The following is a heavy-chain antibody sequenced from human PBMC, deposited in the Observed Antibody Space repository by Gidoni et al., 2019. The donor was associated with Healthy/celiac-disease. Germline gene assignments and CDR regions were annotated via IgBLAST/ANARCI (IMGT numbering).Heavy chain of an antibody. CDR2: INHSGST. CDR1: GGSFSGYY. CDR3: ARSGAYSSSLWY. D-gene: IGHD6-6*01. Sequence: QVQLQQRGAGLLKPSETLSLTCAVYGGSFSGYYWSWIRQPPGTGLEWIGEINHSGSTNYNPSLKSRVTISVDTAKNQFSLKLSSVTAADTAVYYCARSGAYSSSLWYWGQGTLVTVSS. V-gene: IGHV4-34*01. J-gene: IGHJ4*02.